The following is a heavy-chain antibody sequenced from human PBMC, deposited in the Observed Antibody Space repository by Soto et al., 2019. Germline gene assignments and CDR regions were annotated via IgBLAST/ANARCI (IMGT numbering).Heavy chain of an antibody. CDR1: GITFSSYS. J-gene: IGHJ4*02. V-gene: IGHV3-48*01. Sequence: DVQLVESGGGLAQPGGSLRLSCAASGITFSSYSINWGRQAPGKGLEWISYISSSGRTIDYADSVKGRFSISRDNAKNSLFLQMNSLRADDTAVYYCARNFFCGGDCYLYYYDYWGQGTLVTVSS. CDR3: ARNFFCGGDCYLYYYDY. D-gene: IGHD2-21*01. CDR2: ISSSGRTI.